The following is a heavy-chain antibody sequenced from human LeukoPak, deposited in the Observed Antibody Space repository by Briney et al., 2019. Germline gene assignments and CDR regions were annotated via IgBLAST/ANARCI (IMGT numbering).Heavy chain of an antibody. V-gene: IGHV5-51*01. J-gene: IGHJ6*02. Sequence: VDSLKISCQGSGYSFATYWIGWVRQVPGKGLEWMGIIYPDDSKTKYSPSFQGQVTISTDKSITTAYLQWNRLRASDTAIYYCARGSGTYWDDYYYAMDVWGQGTTVTVSS. CDR2: IYPDDSKT. CDR3: ARGSGTYWDDYYYAMDV. D-gene: IGHD1-26*01. CDR1: GYSFATYW.